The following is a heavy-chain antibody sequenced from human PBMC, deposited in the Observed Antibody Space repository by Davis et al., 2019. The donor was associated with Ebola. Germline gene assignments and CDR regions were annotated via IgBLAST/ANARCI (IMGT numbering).Heavy chain of an antibody. CDR3: AADYSGTHLYNWFDH. V-gene: IGHV1-24*01. J-gene: IGHJ5*02. D-gene: IGHD6-13*01. CDR1: GYTLSELS. CDR2: FDPEDDET. Sequence: ASVKVSCKVSGYTLSELSLHWVRQAPGKGLEWMGGFDPEDDETIYAQKFQGRITMTEDTSTDTAYMELSSLRSEDTAVYYCAADYSGTHLYNWFDHWGQGTLVTASS.